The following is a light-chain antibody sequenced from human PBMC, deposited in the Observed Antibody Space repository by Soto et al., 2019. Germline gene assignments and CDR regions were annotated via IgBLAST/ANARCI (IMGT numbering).Light chain of an antibody. CDR1: QSVLFTSHNKNY. V-gene: IGKV4-1*01. CDR2: WAS. Sequence: DNLINQTTAYLAVSLHERATINCEARQSVLFTSHNKNYLAWYQQKPGQPPRLLLSWASARESGVPERFSGSGSGTLFTLSISSLQAEDVAVYYCQQYYTPPLTFGGGTKVDI. CDR3: QQYYTPPLT. J-gene: IGKJ4*01.